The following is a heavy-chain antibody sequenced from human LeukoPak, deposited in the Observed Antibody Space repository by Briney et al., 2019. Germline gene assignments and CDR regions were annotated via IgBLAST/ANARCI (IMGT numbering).Heavy chain of an antibody. CDR2: IIPIFGTA. D-gene: IGHD6-19*01. Sequence: SVKVSCKASGGTFSSYAISWVRQAPGQGLEWMGGIIPIFGTANYAQKFQGRVTITTDESTSTAYMELSSLRSEDTAVYYCARDAVAVAGTDWFGPWGQGTLVTVSS. J-gene: IGHJ5*02. CDR3: ARDAVAVAGTDWFGP. V-gene: IGHV1-69*05. CDR1: GGTFSSYA.